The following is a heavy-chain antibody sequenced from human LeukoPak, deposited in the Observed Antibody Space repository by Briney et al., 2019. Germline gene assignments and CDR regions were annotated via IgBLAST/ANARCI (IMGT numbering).Heavy chain of an antibody. CDR2: IYYSGST. CDR1: GGSISSYY. V-gene: IGHV4-59*01. CDR3: ARARSGYSYAEDYYYYYMDV. D-gene: IGHD5-18*01. Sequence: PSETLSLTCTVSGGSISSYYWSRIRQPPGKGLEWIGYIYYSGSTNYNPSLKSRVTISVDTSKNQFSLKLSSVTAADTAVYYCARARSGYSYAEDYYYYYMDVWGKGTTVTVSS. J-gene: IGHJ6*03.